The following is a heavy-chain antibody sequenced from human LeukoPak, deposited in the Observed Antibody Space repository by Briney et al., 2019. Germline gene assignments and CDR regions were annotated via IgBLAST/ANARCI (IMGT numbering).Heavy chain of an antibody. V-gene: IGHV3-43*01. CDR1: GFTFSSYG. CDR2: ISWDGGST. Sequence: GGSLRHSCAASGFTFSSYGMHWVRQAPGKGLEWVSLISWDGGSTYYADSVKGRFTISRDNSKNSLYLQMNSLRTEDTALYYCAKDNYYGMDVWGQGTTVTVSS. CDR3: AKDNYYGMDV. J-gene: IGHJ6*02.